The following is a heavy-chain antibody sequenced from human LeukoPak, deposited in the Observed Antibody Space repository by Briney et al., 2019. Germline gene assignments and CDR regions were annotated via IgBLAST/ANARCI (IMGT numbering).Heavy chain of an antibody. CDR2: IYHSGST. V-gene: IGHV4-38-2*01. J-gene: IGHJ4*02. D-gene: IGHD3-3*01. Sequence: SETLSLTCAVSGYSISSGYYWGWIRQPPGKGLEWIGSIYHSGSTYYNPSLKSRVTISVDTSKNQFSLKLSSVTAAGTAVYYCARHYYDFWSGYEPPDWGQGTLVTVSS. CDR1: GYSISSGYY. CDR3: ARHYYDFWSGYEPPD.